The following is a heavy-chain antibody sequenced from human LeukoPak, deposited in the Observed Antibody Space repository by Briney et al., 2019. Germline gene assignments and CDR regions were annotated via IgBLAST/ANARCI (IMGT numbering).Heavy chain of an antibody. J-gene: IGHJ4*01. CDR3: AKDSQRGYNWNYQSVPGY. V-gene: IGHV3-23*01. D-gene: IGHD1-7*01. Sequence: GGSLRLSCAASGFTFSSYAMSWVRQAPGKGLEWVSAISGSGGSTYYADSVKGRFTISRDNSKNTLYLQMNSLRAEDTAVYYCAKDSQRGYNWNYQSVPGYWGHGTLVTVSS. CDR2: ISGSGGST. CDR1: GFTFSSYA.